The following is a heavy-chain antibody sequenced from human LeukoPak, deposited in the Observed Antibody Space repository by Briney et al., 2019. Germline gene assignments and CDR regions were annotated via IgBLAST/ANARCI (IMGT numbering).Heavy chain of an antibody. CDR2: IFQSGRT. CDR3: AREILEGFNPGAY. CDR1: GGSIRSTNW. D-gene: IGHD1-14*01. V-gene: IGHV4-4*02. J-gene: IGHJ4*02. Sequence: PSETLSLTCGVSGGSIRSTNWWSWVRQPPGKGLEWIGEIFQSGRTNYNPSLKSRVTISVDKSRNQFSLKLSSVTAADTAVYYCAREILEGFNPGAYWGQGTLVTVSS.